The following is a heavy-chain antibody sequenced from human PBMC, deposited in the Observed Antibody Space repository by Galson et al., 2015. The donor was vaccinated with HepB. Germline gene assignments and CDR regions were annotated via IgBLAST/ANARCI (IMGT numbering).Heavy chain of an antibody. CDR1: GFTFDNYG. CDR3: ARHGSGSYYRRFDY. CDR2: INWNGGST. V-gene: IGHV3-20*04. Sequence: SLRLSCAASGFTFDNYGMSWVRQAPGKGLEWVSGINWNGGSTGYADSVKGRFTISRDNAKNSLYLQMNSLRAEDTALYYCARHGSGSYYRRFDYWGQGTLVTVSS. J-gene: IGHJ4*02. D-gene: IGHD3-10*01.